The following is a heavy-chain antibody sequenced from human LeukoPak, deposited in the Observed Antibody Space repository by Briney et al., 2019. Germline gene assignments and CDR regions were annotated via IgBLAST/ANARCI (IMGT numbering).Heavy chain of an antibody. CDR2: IYYSVST. J-gene: IGHJ4*02. V-gene: IGHV4-59*01. Sequence: SETLSLTCTVSGGSISTYYWSWIRQPPGKGLEWIGYIYYSVSTNYNPSLKSRVTISVDTSKNQFSLKLTSVTAADTAVYYCARDGANWGFDYWGQGTLVTVSS. CDR3: ARDGANWGFDY. CDR1: GGSISTYY. D-gene: IGHD7-27*01.